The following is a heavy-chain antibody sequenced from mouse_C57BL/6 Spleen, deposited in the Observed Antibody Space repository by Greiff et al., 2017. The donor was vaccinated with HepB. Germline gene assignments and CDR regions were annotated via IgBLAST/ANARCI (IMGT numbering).Heavy chain of an antibody. CDR1: GYTFTDYN. D-gene: IGHD1-1*01. CDR3: ARLFITTVVATDY. CDR2: INPNNGGT. J-gene: IGHJ2*01. V-gene: IGHV1-22*01. Sequence: VQLQQSGPELVKPGASVKMSCKASGYTFTDYNMHWVKQSHGKSLEWIGYINPNNGGTSYNQKFKGKATLTVNKSSSTAYMELRSLTSEDSAVYYCARLFITTVVATDYWGQGTTLTVSS.